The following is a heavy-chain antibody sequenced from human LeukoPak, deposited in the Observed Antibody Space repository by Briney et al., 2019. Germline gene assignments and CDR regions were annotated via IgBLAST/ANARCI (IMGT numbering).Heavy chain of an antibody. CDR3: ARIYSESYIDY. CDR2: INQDGSVK. CDR1: GFTFSTHW. J-gene: IGHJ4*02. Sequence: PGGSLRLSCAPSGFTFSTHWMSWVRQAPEKGLEWVANINQDGSVKYCVDSVKGRFTISRDNARNSLYLQMDSLRAEDTAIYYCARIYSESYIDYWGQGTLVTVSS. D-gene: IGHD3-10*01. V-gene: IGHV3-7*01.